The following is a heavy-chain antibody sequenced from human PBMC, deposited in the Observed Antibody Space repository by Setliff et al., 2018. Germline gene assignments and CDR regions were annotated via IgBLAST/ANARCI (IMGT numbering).Heavy chain of an antibody. D-gene: IGHD5-18*01. CDR2: IYPGDSDT. Sequence: GESLKISCKGSGYSFSNFWIGWVRQMPGRGLEWMGIIYPGDSDTRYSPSFQGQVTISADKSISTAYLQWSSLKASDTAMYYCARQKDTAMVYWFDPWGQGTLVTVSS. V-gene: IGHV5-51*01. J-gene: IGHJ5*02. CDR3: ARQKDTAMVYWFDP. CDR1: GYSFSNFW.